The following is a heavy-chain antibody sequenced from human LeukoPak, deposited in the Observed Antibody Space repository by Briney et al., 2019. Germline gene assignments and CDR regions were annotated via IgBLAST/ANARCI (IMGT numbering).Heavy chain of an antibody. Sequence: GESLKISCKGSGYSFTSYWIGWVRQMPGKGLEWMGIIYPGDSDTRYSPSFQGQVTISADKSISTAYLQWGSLKASDTAMYYCARLAYSSSPPTRPYYFDYWGQGTLVTVSS. CDR2: IYPGDSDT. J-gene: IGHJ4*02. V-gene: IGHV5-51*01. D-gene: IGHD6-6*01. CDR1: GYSFTSYW. CDR3: ARLAYSSSPPTRPYYFDY.